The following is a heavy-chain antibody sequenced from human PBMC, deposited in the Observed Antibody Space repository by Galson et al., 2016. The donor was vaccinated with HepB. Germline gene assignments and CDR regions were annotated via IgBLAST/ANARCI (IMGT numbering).Heavy chain of an antibody. D-gene: IGHD1-1*01. CDR2: ISRSSSTV. CDR1: GLIITTYN. CDR3: ASTLTRNGFYYGMDV. Sequence: SLRLSCAASGLIITTYNMNWVRQAPGKGLEWVSSISRSSSTVYYASSVEGRFTGSRDNAQNSLYPQMNSLKAEDTAVYYCASTLTRNGFYYGMDVWGQGTTVTVSS. V-gene: IGHV3-48*01. J-gene: IGHJ6*02.